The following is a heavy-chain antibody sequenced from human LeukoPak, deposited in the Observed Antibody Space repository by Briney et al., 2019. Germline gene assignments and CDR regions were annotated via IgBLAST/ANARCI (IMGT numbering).Heavy chain of an antibody. J-gene: IGHJ4*02. CDR1: DGSFSGYY. CDR3: ARANSGWSINFDY. Sequence: SETLSLTCAVYDGSFSGYYWTWIRQPLGKGLEWIGEINHSGRTNYNPSLKSRVTISVDTSKNQFSLKLSSVTAADTAVYYCARANSGWSINFDYWDQGTLVTVSS. CDR2: INHSGRT. D-gene: IGHD6-19*01. V-gene: IGHV4-34*01.